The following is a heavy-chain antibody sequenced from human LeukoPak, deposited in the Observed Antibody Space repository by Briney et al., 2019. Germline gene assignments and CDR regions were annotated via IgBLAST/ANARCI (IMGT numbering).Heavy chain of an antibody. CDR3: ARARIYPETSPPHFDY. D-gene: IGHD1-14*01. CDR2: IYYSGST. V-gene: IGHV4-59*01. J-gene: IGHJ4*02. Sequence: PSETLSLTCTVSGGSISSYYWSWIRQPPGKGLEWIGYIYYSGSTNYNPSLKSRVTISVDTSKNQFSLKLSSVTAADTAVYYCARARIYPETSPPHFDYWGQGTLVTVSS. CDR1: GGSISSYY.